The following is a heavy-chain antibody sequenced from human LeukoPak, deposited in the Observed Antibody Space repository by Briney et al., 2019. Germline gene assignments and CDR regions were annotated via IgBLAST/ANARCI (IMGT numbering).Heavy chain of an antibody. D-gene: IGHD2-15*01. CDR1: GGSISSYY. CDR3: AREELGYCSGGSCPLSYFDY. CDR2: IYYSGST. Sequence: SETLSLTCTVSGGSISSYYWSWIRQPPGKGLEWIGYIYYSGSTYYNPSLKSRVTISVDRSKNQFSLKLSSVTAADTAVYYYAREELGYCSGGSCPLSYFDYWGQGTLVTVSS. J-gene: IGHJ4*02. V-gene: IGHV4-59*12.